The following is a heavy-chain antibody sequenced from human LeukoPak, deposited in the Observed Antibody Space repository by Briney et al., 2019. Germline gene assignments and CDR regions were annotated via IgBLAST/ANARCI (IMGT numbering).Heavy chain of an antibody. CDR3: ARFIGDWNDPDYYYGMDV. CDR2: ISAYNGNT. D-gene: IGHD1-1*01. J-gene: IGHJ6*02. V-gene: IGHV1-18*01. CDR1: GYTFTSYG. Sequence: ASVTVSCTASGYTFTSYGISWVRQAPGQGLEWMECISAYNGNTNYAQKLQGRVTMTTDTSTSTAYMELRSLRTDDTAVYYCARFIGDWNDPDYYYGMDVWGQGTTVTVSS.